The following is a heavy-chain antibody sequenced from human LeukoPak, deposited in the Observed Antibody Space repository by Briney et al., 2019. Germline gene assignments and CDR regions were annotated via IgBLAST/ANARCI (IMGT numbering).Heavy chain of an antibody. CDR2: IYYSGST. CDR1: GGSISSGGYY. Sequence: SQTLSLTCTVSGGSISSGGYYWSWIRQHPGKGLEWIGYIYYSGSTYYNPSLESRVTISVDTSKNQFSLKLSSVTAADTAVYYCARTYYYGSGRWETSQRLGEYWGQGTLVTVSS. J-gene: IGHJ4*02. D-gene: IGHD3-10*01. CDR3: ARTYYYGSGRWETSQRLGEY. V-gene: IGHV4-31*03.